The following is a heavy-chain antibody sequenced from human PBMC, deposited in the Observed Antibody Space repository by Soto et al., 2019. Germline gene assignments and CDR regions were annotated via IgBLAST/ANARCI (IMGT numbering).Heavy chain of an antibody. J-gene: IGHJ4*02. D-gene: IGHD2-2*01. V-gene: IGHV4-59*01. CDR2: IYYSGST. CDR1: GGSICSYY. CDR3: ARFYPYGLPAAELNYFDY. Sequence: PSESLSLTCTVSGGSICSYYWSWIRQPPGKGLEWIGYIYYSGSTNYNPSLKSRVTISVDTSKNQFSLKLSSVTAADTAVYYCARFYPYGLPAAELNYFDYWGQGTLVTVSS.